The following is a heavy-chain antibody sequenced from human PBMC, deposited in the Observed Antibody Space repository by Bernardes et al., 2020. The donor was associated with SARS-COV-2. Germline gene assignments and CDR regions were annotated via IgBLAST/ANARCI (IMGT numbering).Heavy chain of an antibody. CDR2: ISGNGIIT. Sequence: GGSLRLSCAASGFTFNNYAMTWVRQAPGKGLEWVSSISGNGIITYYADSVKGRFTISRDNSKNTLYLQMNSLRAEDTAVYYCASRLASGRPFDYWGQGTLVTVSS. V-gene: IGHV3-23*01. J-gene: IGHJ4*02. D-gene: IGHD3-10*01. CDR1: GFTFNNYA. CDR3: ASRLASGRPFDY.